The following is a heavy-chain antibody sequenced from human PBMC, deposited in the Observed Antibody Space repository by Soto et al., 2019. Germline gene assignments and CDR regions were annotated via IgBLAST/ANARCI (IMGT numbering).Heavy chain of an antibody. D-gene: IGHD6-13*01. J-gene: IGHJ5*02. CDR1: GGSISSYY. CDR3: AREQRGIAAAATSWFDP. V-gene: IGHV4-59*01. CDR2: IYYSGST. Sequence: SETLSLTCTVSGGSISSYYWSWIRQPPGKGLEWIGYIYYSGSTNYNPSLKSRVTISVDTSKNQFSLKLSSVTAADTAVYYCAREQRGIAAAATSWFDPWGQGTLVTSPQ.